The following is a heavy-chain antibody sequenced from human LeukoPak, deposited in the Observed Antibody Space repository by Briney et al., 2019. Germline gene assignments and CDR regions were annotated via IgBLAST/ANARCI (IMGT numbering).Heavy chain of an antibody. CDR3: ARFGYGSGRPLDY. D-gene: IGHD3-10*01. J-gene: IGHJ4*02. CDR1: GFTFSDYE. Sequence: GGSLRLSCAASGFTFSDYEMNWVRQAPGKGLEWVSYISSTGSTTYYADSVKGRFTISRDNAKNSLYLQMNSLRAEDTAVYYCARFGYGSGRPLDYWGQGTLVTVSS. V-gene: IGHV3-48*03. CDR2: ISSTGSTT.